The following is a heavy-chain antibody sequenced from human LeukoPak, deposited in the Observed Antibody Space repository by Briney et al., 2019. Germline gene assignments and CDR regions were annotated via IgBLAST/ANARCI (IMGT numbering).Heavy chain of an antibody. J-gene: IGHJ3*02. Sequence: SQTLSLTCTVSGGSISSGDYYWSWIRQPPGKGLEWIGYIYYSGSTYYNPSLKSRLIISVDTSKNQFSLRLTSMTAADTAVYYCARRQLTDAFDIWGQGTMVIVSS. V-gene: IGHV4-30-4*01. CDR3: ARRQLTDAFDI. CDR2: IYYSGST. D-gene: IGHD1-1*01. CDR1: GGSISSGDYY.